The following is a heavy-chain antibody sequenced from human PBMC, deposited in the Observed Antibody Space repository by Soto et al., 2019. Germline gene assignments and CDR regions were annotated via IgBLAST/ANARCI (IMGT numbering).Heavy chain of an antibody. CDR2: IYYNGSA. D-gene: IGHD3-3*01. CDR1: GGSFTSYD. V-gene: IGHV4-34*01. Sequence: QAQLQQWGTGLLKPSETLSLKCAVYGGSFTSYDWTWIRQTPGKGLEWIGEIYYNGSATYTPSLQSRVSFSLDSSNNQFALRLASVIAADTAVYYCARGPTYDFGSQWGPGTLVSVSS. J-gene: IGHJ4*02. CDR3: ARGPTYDFGSQ.